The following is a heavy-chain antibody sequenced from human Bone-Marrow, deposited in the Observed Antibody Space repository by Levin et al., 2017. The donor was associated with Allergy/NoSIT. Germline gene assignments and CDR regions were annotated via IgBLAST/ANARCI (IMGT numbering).Heavy chain of an antibody. CDR3: ARDFYDEAGSPRGYGMDV. J-gene: IGHJ6*02. D-gene: IGHD5/OR15-5a*01. Sequence: PGGSLRLSCVGVGFTFSDYRMTWVRQAPGKGLEWISSLSGDGTYIYYSDSVRRRFTISRDNPRNSLSLQMDSLTVDDTAVYCCARDFYDEAGSPRGYGMDVWGQGTTVTVS. CDR1: GFTFSDYR. CDR2: LSGDGTYI. V-gene: IGHV3-21*01.